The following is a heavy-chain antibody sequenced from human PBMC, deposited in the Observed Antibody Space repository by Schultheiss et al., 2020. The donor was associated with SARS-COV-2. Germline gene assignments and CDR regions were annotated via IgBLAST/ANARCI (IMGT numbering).Heavy chain of an antibody. CDR2: ISYDGSNK. J-gene: IGHJ4*02. CDR1: GFTFSSYG. D-gene: IGHD6-19*01. CDR3: AKDSEWVAGTGGVDY. Sequence: GGSLRLSCAASGFTFSSYGMHWVRQAPGKGLEWVAVISYDGSNKYYADSVKGRFTISRDNSKNTLYLQMNSLRAEDTAVYYCAKDSEWVAGTGGVDYWGQGTLVTVSS. V-gene: IGHV3-30*18.